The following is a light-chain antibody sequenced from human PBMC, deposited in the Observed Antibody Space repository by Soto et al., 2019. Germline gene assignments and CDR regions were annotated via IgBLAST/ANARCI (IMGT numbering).Light chain of an antibody. J-gene: IGKJ1*01. CDR1: QGIGNY. Sequence: DIQMTQSPSSLSASVEDQVAFTCRASQGIGNYLAWYQQKPGKVPKLLIYAASTLQSGVPSRFSGSGSGTDFTLTISSLQPEDVATYYCQRYNTAPRTFGQGTKVEIK. CDR3: QRYNTAPRT. CDR2: AAS. V-gene: IGKV1-27*01.